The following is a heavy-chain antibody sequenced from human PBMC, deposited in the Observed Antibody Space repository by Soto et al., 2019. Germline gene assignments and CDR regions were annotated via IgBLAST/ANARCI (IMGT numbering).Heavy chain of an antibody. Sequence: GGSLRLSCAASGFTFSSYAMHWVRQAPGRGLEWVAVISYDGSNKYYADSVKGRFTISRDNSKNTLYLQMNSLRAEDTAAYYCPVEMATNDYWDQGTLVTVSS. CDR2: ISYDGSNK. CDR1: GFTFSSYA. J-gene: IGHJ4*02. CDR3: PVEMATNDY. V-gene: IGHV3-30-3*01. D-gene: IGHD5-12*01.